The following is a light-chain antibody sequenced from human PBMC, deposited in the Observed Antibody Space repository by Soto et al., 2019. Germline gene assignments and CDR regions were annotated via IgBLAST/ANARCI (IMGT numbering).Light chain of an antibody. CDR2: KAS. V-gene: IGKV1-5*03. J-gene: IGKJ2*01. Sequence: DIPMTQSPSTLSASVGDRVTITCRASQSISSWLAWYQQKPGKAPKVLIYKASSLETGVPSRFSGSGSGTESTLTISSLQPDDFATYYCQQYNSFSGYTFGQGTKLEIK. CDR3: QQYNSFSGYT. CDR1: QSISSW.